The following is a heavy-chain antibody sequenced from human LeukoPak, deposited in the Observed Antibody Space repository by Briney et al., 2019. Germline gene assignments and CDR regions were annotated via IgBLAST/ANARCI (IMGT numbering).Heavy chain of an antibody. CDR3: TRDYSYDDYYYYMDV. J-gene: IGHJ6*03. D-gene: IGHD5-18*01. Sequence: PGGSLRLSCAASGFTFSSYSMNWVRQAPGKGLEWVSYISSSSSTIYYADSVKGRFTISRDNAKNSLYLQMNSLRAEDTAVYFCTRDYSYDDYYYYMDVWGKGTTVTVSS. CDR1: GFTFSSYS. CDR2: ISSSSSTI. V-gene: IGHV3-48*01.